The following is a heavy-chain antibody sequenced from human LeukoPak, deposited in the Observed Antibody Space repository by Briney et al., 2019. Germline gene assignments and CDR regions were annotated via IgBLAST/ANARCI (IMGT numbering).Heavy chain of an antibody. CDR3: AKVGSEITSFDY. Sequence: GGSLRLSCAAPGFTFSSYGMHWVRQAPGKGLEWVAVIRYDGSNKYYADSVKGRFTFSRTNSKNTLYLQMNSLRAEDTAVYYCAKVGSEITSFDYWGQGTMVTVSS. V-gene: IGHV3-30*18. J-gene: IGHJ4*01. CDR1: GFTFSSYG. CDR2: IRYDGSNK. D-gene: IGHD5-24*01.